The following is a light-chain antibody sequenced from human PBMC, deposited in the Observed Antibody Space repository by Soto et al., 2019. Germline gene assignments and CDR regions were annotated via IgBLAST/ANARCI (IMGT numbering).Light chain of an antibody. V-gene: IGKV1-16*01. CDR1: QGISNY. CDR2: ATA. J-gene: IGKJ2*01. Sequence: DIQMTQSPSSLSASVGDRVTITCRASQGISNYLAWFQQKPGRAPQSLIYATATLESGVPSRFSGSASGTDFTLTINSLQPEDFATYYCQEYITPPYTFGQGTRLELK. CDR3: QEYITPPYT.